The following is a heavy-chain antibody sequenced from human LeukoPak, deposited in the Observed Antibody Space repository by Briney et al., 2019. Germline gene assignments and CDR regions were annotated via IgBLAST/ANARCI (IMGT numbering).Heavy chain of an antibody. Sequence: GGSLRLSCAASGFTFSDYYMSWIRQAPGKGLEWVSYISSSGSTIYYADSVKGRFTISRDNAKNSLCLQMNSLRAEDTAVYYCAREKRHDYEHGGVDAWGQGTLVTVSS. D-gene: IGHD4-17*01. V-gene: IGHV3-11*01. CDR1: GFTFSDYY. CDR3: AREKRHDYEHGGVDA. CDR2: ISSSGSTI. J-gene: IGHJ5*02.